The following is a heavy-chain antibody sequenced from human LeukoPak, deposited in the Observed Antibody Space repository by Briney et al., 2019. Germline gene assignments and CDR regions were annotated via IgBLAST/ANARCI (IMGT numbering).Heavy chain of an antibody. CDR1: GGSIISSSHY. D-gene: IGHD2-21*02. Sequence: PSETLPLTCSVSGGSIISSSHYWGWIRQPPGKGLEWIGSVYYSGSTYYNPSLTSRVAIGVDTSKNQFSLRLGSVTAADTGVYYCARLTEAYDVASYHFYGMDVWGQGTTVTVSS. CDR2: VYYSGST. CDR3: ARLTEAYDVASYHFYGMDV. J-gene: IGHJ6*02. V-gene: IGHV4-39*01.